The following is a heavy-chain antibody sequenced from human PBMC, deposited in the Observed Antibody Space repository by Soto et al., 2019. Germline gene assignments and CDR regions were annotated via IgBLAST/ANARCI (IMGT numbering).Heavy chain of an antibody. V-gene: IGHV4-61*01. D-gene: IGHD2-21*02. Sequence: PSETLSLTCTVSGGSVSSGSYYWSWIRQPPGKGLEWIGYIYYSGSTNYNPSLKSRVTISVDTSKNQFSLKLSSVTAADTAVYYCARFLVVVTAIHSTEYFQHWGQGTLVTVSS. J-gene: IGHJ1*01. CDR1: GGSVSSGSYY. CDR3: ARFLVVVTAIHSTEYFQH. CDR2: IYYSGST.